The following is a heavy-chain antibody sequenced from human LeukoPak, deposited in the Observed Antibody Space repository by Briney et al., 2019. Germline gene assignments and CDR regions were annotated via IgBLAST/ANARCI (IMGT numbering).Heavy chain of an antibody. CDR2: INPNSGGT. Sequence: ASVKVSCKASGYTFTGYYMHWVRQAPGQGLEWMGWINPNSGGTNYAQKFQGRVTMTRDTSISTAYMELSRLRSDDTAVYYCARGLPRIAVAGNNWFDPWGQGTLVTVSS. J-gene: IGHJ5*02. CDR1: GYTFTGYY. D-gene: IGHD6-19*01. V-gene: IGHV1-2*02. CDR3: ARGLPRIAVAGNNWFDP.